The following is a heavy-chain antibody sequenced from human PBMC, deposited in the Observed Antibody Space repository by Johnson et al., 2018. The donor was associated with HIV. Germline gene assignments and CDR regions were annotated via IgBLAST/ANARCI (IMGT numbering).Heavy chain of an antibody. V-gene: IGHV3-23*04. CDR3: AKDRLVGATGDAFDI. Sequence: VQLVESGGTLVQPGGSLRLSCAASGFTFSTYAMNWVRQAPGKGLEWVSAISGSGGSTYYADSVKCRFTISRDNSKNTLYLQMNSLRAEDTAVYYCAKDRLVGATGDAFDIWGQGTMVTVSS. CDR1: GFTFSTYA. CDR2: ISGSGGST. D-gene: IGHD1-26*01. J-gene: IGHJ3*02.